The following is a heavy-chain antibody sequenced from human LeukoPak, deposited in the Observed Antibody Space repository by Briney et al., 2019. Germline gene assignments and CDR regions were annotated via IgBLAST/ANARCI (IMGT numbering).Heavy chain of an antibody. CDR2: ISGSGGST. Sequence: GGSLRLSCAASGFTFTNYAMNWVRQAPGKGLEWVSGISGSGGSTYYAASVKGRFTISRDNSKNTLYLQMNSLRAEDTAVYYCARGRDGSQSPIDDWGQGTLVTVSS. V-gene: IGHV3-23*01. CDR1: GFTFTNYA. D-gene: IGHD5-24*01. CDR3: ARGRDGSQSPIDD. J-gene: IGHJ4*02.